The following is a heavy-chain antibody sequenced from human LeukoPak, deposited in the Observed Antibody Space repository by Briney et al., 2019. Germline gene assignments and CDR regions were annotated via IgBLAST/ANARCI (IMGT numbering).Heavy chain of an antibody. CDR3: AKDSSYDFWSGYPVL. J-gene: IGHJ2*01. V-gene: IGHV3-11*01. CDR1: GFTFSDYY. D-gene: IGHD3-3*01. Sequence: PGGSLRLSCAASGFTFSDYYMSWIRQAPGKGLEWVSYISSSGSTIYYADSVKGRFTISRDNAKNSLYLQMNSLRAEDMALYYCAKDSSYDFWSGYPVLWGRGTLVTVSS. CDR2: ISSSGSTI.